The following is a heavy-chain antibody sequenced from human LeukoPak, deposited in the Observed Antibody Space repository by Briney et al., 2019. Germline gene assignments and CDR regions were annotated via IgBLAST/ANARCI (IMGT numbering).Heavy chain of an antibody. CDR2: FHHTAGT. V-gene: IGHV4-59*08. Sequence: SETLSLTCTVSGDSISGDYWSWIRQSPGKGLEWIGYFHHTAGTRYNPSLQSRVTISIDTSRNHFSLKLNSLSAADTAVYFCARLLDYDSSGDPDTFDIWGQGTMVTVSS. CDR3: ARLLDYDSSGDPDTFDI. CDR1: GDSISGDY. J-gene: IGHJ3*02. D-gene: IGHD3-22*01.